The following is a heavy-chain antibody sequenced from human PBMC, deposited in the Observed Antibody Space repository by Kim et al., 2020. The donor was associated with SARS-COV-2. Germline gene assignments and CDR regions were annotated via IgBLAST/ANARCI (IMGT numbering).Heavy chain of an antibody. Sequence: GGCLRLSCAVSGLTFSSYWMSWVRQAPWKGLEWVANIKQDGSEKNYLDSVKGRFTISRDNANNSLYLQMNSLRADDTAVYYCARDLTVSTRGFDYWGQGT. CDR1: GLTFSSYW. CDR2: IKQDGSEK. CDR3: ARDLTVSTRGFDY. J-gene: IGHJ4*02. V-gene: IGHV3-7*03. D-gene: IGHD4-17*01.